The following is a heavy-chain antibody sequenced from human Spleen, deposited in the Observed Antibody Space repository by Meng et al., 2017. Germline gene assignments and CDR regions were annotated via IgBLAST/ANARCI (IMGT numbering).Heavy chain of an antibody. V-gene: IGHV7-4-1*02. CDR1: GYIFTNYA. J-gene: IGHJ4*02. CDR3: ARGGGRNPVDY. CDR2: ITTNTGNP. Sequence: QVQLVQSGSELKKTGASVKVSCKASGYIFTNYAMSWVRQAPGQGLEWMGWITTNTGNPTYAQGFTGRFVFSLDTSVSTAYLQISSLKAEDTAVYYCARGGGRNPVDYWGQGTLVTVSS. D-gene: IGHD3-10*01.